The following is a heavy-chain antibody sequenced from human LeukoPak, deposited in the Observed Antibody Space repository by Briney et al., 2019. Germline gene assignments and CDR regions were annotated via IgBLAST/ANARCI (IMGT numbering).Heavy chain of an antibody. J-gene: IGHJ5*02. V-gene: IGHV4-59*12. Sequence: PSETLSLTCTVSGGSISSYYWSWIRQPPGKGLEWIGYIYYSGSTNYNPSLKSRVTMSVDTSKNQFSLKLSSVTAADTAVYYCARERGTTREAFDPWGQGTLVTVSS. CDR3: ARERGTTREAFDP. D-gene: IGHD3-16*01. CDR1: GGSISSYY. CDR2: IYYSGST.